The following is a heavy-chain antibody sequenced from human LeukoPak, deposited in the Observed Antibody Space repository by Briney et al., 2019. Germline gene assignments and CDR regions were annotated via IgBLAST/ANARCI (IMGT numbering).Heavy chain of an antibody. V-gene: IGHV1-69*13. CDR3: ARDEPYCTNGVCYTGDLDDY. J-gene: IGHJ4*02. Sequence: SVKVSCKASGGTFSSYAISWVRQAPGRGLEWMGGIIPIFGTANYAQKFQGRVTITADESTSTAYMELSSLRSEDTAVYYCARDEPYCTNGVCYTGDLDDYWGQGTLVTVSS. CDR1: GGTFSSYA. CDR2: IIPIFGTA. D-gene: IGHD2-8*01.